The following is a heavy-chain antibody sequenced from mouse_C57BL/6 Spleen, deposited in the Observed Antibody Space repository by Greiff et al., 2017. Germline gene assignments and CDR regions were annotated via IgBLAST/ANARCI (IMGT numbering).Heavy chain of an antibody. J-gene: IGHJ4*01. V-gene: IGHV1-55*01. CDR3: ARRGYSSYFSYAMDY. CDR2: IYPGSGST. D-gene: IGHD2-5*01. Sequence: QVQLQQPGAELVKPGASVKMSCKASGYTFTSYWITWVKQRPGQGLEWIGDIYPGSGSTNYNEKFKSKATLTVDTSSSTAYMQLSSLTSEDSAVYYCARRGYSSYFSYAMDYWGQGTSVTVSS. CDR1: GYTFTSYW.